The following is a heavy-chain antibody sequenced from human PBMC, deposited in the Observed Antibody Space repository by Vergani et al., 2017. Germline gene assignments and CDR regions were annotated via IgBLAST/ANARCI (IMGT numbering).Heavy chain of an antibody. D-gene: IGHD1-1*01. CDR3: AKGVQLHYYYGMDV. CDR1: GGTFSSYT. J-gene: IGHJ6*02. CDR2: IIPILGIA. V-gene: IGHV1-69*02. Sequence: QVQLVQSGAEVKKPGSSVKVSCKASGGTFSSYTISWVRQAPGQGLEWMGRIIPILGIANYAQKFQGRVTITADKSTSTAYMELSSLRSEDTAVYYCAKGVQLHYYYGMDVWGQGTTVTVSS.